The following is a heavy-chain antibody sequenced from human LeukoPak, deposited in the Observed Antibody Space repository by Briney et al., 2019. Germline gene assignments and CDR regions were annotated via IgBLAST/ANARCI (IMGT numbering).Heavy chain of an antibody. CDR2: IYYSGST. Sequence: PSETLSLTCTVSGGSISSSSYYWGWIRQPPGKGLEWIGSIYYSGSTYYNPSLKSRVTISVDTSKNQFSLKLSSVTAADTAVYYCARHENWSLYYFDYWGQGTLVTVSS. D-gene: IGHD1-1*01. V-gene: IGHV4-39*01. CDR1: GGSISSSSYY. CDR3: ARHENWSLYYFDY. J-gene: IGHJ4*02.